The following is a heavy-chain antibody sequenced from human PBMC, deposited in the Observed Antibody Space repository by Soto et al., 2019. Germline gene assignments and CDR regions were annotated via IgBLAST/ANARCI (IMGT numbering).Heavy chain of an antibody. V-gene: IGHV3-64*01. CDR1: GFTFSSYA. D-gene: IGHD4-17*01. CDR3: ARDGPVHDYGPVHYYYYYIDV. CDR2: ISSNGGST. Sequence: EVQLVESGGGLVQPGGSLRLSCAASGFTFSSYAMHWVRQAPGKGLEYVSAISSNGGSTYYANSVKGRFTISRDNSKNTLYLQMGSLRAEDMAVYYFARDGPVHDYGPVHYYYYYIDVWGKGTTVTVSS. J-gene: IGHJ6*03.